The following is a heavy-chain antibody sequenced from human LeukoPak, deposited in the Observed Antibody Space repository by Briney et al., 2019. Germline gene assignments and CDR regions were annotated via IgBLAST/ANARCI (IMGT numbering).Heavy chain of an antibody. Sequence: GGSLRLSCAASGFTFSSYAMHWVRQAPGKGLEWVAVISYDGSNKYYADSVKGRFTISRDNSKNTLYLQMNSLRAEDTAVYYCARGGYSGCDYSPLYYYYMDVWGKGTTVTVSS. V-gene: IGHV3-30*04. J-gene: IGHJ6*03. CDR1: GFTFSSYA. CDR2: ISYDGSNK. D-gene: IGHD5-12*01. CDR3: ARGGYSGCDYSPLYYYYMDV.